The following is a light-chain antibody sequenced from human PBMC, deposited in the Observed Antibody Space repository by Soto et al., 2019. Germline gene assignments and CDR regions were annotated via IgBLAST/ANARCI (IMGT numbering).Light chain of an antibody. CDR3: QQSNNWPQNT. CDR2: GAS. CDR1: QSVSSN. Sequence: EIVITHSRATLSVSPGERATLSCRASQSVSSNLAWYQQKPGQAPRLLIYGASTRATGIPARFSGSGSGTEFTLTISSLQSEDFAVYYCQQSNNWPQNTFGGGTKVDIK. V-gene: IGKV3-15*01. J-gene: IGKJ4*01.